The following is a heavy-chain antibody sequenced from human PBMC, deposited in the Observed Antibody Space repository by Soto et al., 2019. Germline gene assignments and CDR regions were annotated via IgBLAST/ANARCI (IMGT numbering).Heavy chain of an antibody. CDR2: INPNSGGT. D-gene: IGHD2-2*01. V-gene: IGHV1-2*04. Sequence: QVQLVQSGAEVKKPGASVKVSCKASGYTFTGYYMHWVRQAPGQGLEWMGWINPNSGGTNYAQKFQGWVTMTRDTSISTAYMELSRLRSDDTAVYYCARDLLRQEYCSSTSKNCPNYYYYYGMDVW. CDR3: ARDLLRQEYCSSTSKNCPNYYYYYGMDV. J-gene: IGHJ6*01. CDR1: GYTFTGYY.